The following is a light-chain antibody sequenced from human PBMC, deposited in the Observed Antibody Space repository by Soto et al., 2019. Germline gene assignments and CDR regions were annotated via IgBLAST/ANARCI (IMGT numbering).Light chain of an antibody. J-gene: IGLJ2*01. CDR3: SSYTSSSIVV. V-gene: IGLV2-14*01. CDR2: DVS. Sequence: QSVLTQPASVSGSPGQSITISCTGTSSDVGGYNYVSWYQQHPGKAPKLMIYDVSNRPSGVSNRFSGSKSDNTASLTISGLQAEDEADYYCSSYTSSSIVVFGGGTKVTVL. CDR1: SSDVGGYNY.